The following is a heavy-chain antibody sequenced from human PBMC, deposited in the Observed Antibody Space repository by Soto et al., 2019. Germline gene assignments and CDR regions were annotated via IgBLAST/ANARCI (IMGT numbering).Heavy chain of an antibody. CDR3: ARRSGYPYYFDY. CDR1: GDSVSSGGYH. Sequence: QVQLQESGPGLLRPSQTLSLTCAVSGDSVSSGGYHWSWIRQRPGKGLECIGHSYYSGRTSYNPSLKRRVTISVDTSKNQFSLSLRSVTAADTAVYYCARRSGYPYYFDYWGQGILVNVSS. V-gene: IGHV4-31*11. J-gene: IGHJ4*02. CDR2: SYYSGRT. D-gene: IGHD5-12*01.